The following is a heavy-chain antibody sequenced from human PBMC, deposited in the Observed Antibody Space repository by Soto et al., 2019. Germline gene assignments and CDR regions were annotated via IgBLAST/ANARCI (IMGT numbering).Heavy chain of an antibody. CDR1: GPTFISYA. CDR3: ARPHEPLVPAGLFDY. V-gene: IGHV1-69*12. Sequence: QVQLVQSGAEVKEPGSSVKVSCKSSGPTFISYAISWVQQAPGQGLEWMGGFVPIFGTPNYAQKFQGRITITADESTSTAYMELSSLTVEDTAVFYCARPHEPLVPAGLFDYWGQGTLVIVSS. J-gene: IGHJ4*02. CDR2: FVPIFGTP. D-gene: IGHD2-2*01.